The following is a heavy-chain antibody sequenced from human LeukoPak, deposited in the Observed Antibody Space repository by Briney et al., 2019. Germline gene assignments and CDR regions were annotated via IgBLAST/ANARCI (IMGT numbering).Heavy chain of an antibody. D-gene: IGHD3-10*01. CDR2: INAGNGNT. J-gene: IGHJ4*02. CDR3: ARDLWFGEWWESPMVY. V-gene: IGHV1-3*01. CDR1: GYTFTSYA. Sequence: APVKVSCKASGYTFTSYAMHWVRQAPGQRLEWMGWINAGNGNTKYSQKFQGRVTITRDTSASTAYMELSSLRSEDTAVYYCARDLWFGEWWESPMVYWGQGTLVTVSS.